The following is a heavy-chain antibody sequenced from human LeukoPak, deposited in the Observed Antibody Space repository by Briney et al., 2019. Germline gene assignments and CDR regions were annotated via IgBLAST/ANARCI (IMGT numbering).Heavy chain of an antibody. CDR2: INHSGST. J-gene: IGHJ3*02. CDR3: ARMERLYYNSREDAFDI. CDR1: GGSFSGYY. V-gene: IGHV4-34*01. Sequence: SETLSLTCAVYGGSFSGYYWSWIRQPPGKGLEWIGEINHSGSTNYNPSLKSRVTISVDTSKNQFSLEMSSVTAADTAVYYCARMERLYYNSREDAFDIWGQGTMITVSS. D-gene: IGHD3-22*01.